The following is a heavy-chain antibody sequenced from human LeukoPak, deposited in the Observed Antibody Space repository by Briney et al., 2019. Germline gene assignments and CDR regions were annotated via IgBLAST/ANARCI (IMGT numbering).Heavy chain of an antibody. D-gene: IGHD2-21*01. Sequence: SCKASGYTFTGYYMHWVRQAPGKGLQWLAVIWSNGINKYYTESVKGRFTISRDNSQDTLDLHLNSLRAEDTALYYCVKERSPFVGFDHWGQGILVTVSS. J-gene: IGHJ4*02. CDR1: GYTFTGYY. V-gene: IGHV3-33*06. CDR2: IWSNGINK. CDR3: VKERSPFVGFDH.